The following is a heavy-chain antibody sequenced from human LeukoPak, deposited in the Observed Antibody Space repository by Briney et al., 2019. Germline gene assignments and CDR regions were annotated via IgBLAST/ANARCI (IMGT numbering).Heavy chain of an antibody. J-gene: IGHJ1*01. CDR3: AKDPGYYDSSGYYYLEYFQH. Sequence: GGSLRLSCAASGFTFSSYAMSWVRQAPGKGLEWVSAISGSGGSTYYADSVKGRFTISRDNSKNTLYLQMNSLRAEDTAVYYCAKDPGYYDSSGYYYLEYFQHWGQGTLVTVSS. V-gene: IGHV3-23*01. D-gene: IGHD3-22*01. CDR1: GFTFSSYA. CDR2: ISGSGGST.